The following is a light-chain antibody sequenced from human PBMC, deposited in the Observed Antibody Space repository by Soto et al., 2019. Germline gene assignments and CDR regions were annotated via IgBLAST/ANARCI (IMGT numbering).Light chain of an antibody. Sequence: EIVLTQSPATLXXXXXXXXTXXXXASESVTNYLAWYQQKPGQAPRLLVYDVSNRATGTPARFSGGGSGTDFTLTISNLEPEDFAVYYCQQRSDWPWTFGQGTKVDI. CDR2: DVS. V-gene: IGKV3-11*01. CDR1: ESVTNY. J-gene: IGKJ1*01. CDR3: QQRSDWPWT.